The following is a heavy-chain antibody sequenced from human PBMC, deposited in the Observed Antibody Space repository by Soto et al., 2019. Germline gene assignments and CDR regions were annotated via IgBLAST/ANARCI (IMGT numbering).Heavy chain of an antibody. CDR2: IYYSGST. CDR1: GGSISSGDYY. J-gene: IGHJ4*02. CDR3: AKIPRRTWGGDYFDY. V-gene: IGHV4-30-4*01. D-gene: IGHD2-21*01. Sequence: PSETLSLTCTVSGGSISSGDYYWSWIRQPPGKGLEWIGYIYYSGSTYYNPSLKSRVTISVDTSKNQFSLKLSSVTAADTALYYCAKIPRRTWGGDYFDYWGQGTLVTVSS.